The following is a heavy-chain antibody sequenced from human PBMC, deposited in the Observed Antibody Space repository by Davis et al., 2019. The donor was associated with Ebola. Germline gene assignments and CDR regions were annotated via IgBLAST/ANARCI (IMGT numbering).Heavy chain of an antibody. J-gene: IGHJ4*02. Sequence: GESLKISCAASGFTFSNAWMSWVRQAPGKGLEWVGRIKSKTDGGTTDYAAPVKGRFTISRDDSKNTAYLQMNSLKTEDTAVYYCTRPDSSGDYWGQGTLVTVSS. CDR1: GFTFSNAW. CDR3: TRPDSSGDY. V-gene: IGHV3-15*01. CDR2: IKSKTDGGTT. D-gene: IGHD6-19*01.